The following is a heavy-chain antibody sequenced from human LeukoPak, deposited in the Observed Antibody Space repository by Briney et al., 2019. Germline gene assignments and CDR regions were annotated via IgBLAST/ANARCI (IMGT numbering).Heavy chain of an antibody. CDR1: GLTFSSYA. D-gene: IGHD3-3*01. Sequence: GGSLRLSCAASGLTFSSYAMSWVRQAPGKGLERVSGISSGGVGTYYADSVKGRFTVSRDNSKNTLYLQMNSLRAEDTAVYYCAKDRRTTLYGEFDYWGQGALVTVSS. CDR3: AKDRRTTLYGEFDY. J-gene: IGHJ4*02. CDR2: ISSGGVGT. V-gene: IGHV3-23*01.